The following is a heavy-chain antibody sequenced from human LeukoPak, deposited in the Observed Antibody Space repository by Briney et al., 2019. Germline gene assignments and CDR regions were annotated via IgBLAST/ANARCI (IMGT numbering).Heavy chain of an antibody. CDR3: AKGKGSSSSSIDW. CDR1: GFTFNTYA. V-gene: IGHV3-23*01. CDR2: ISGSGGST. J-gene: IGHJ4*02. Sequence: PGGPLRLSCAASGFTFNTYAMSWVRQAPGEGLEWISAISGSGGSTYYADSVKGRFTISRDNSKNTLYLQIHSLRAEDTAVYYCAKGKGSSSSSIDWWGQGTLVTVSS. D-gene: IGHD6-6*01.